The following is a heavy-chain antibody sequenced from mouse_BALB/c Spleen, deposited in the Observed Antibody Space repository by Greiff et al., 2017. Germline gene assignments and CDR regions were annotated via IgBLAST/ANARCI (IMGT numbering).Heavy chain of an antibody. J-gene: IGHJ4*01. CDR2: IWSGGST. V-gene: IGHV2-2*02. D-gene: IGHD2-12*01. CDR3: ARILTTTYAMDY. CDR1: GFSLTSYG. Sequence: QVHVKQSGPGLVQPSQSLSITCTVSGFSLTSYGVHWVRQSPGKGLEWLGVIWSGGSTDYNAAFISRLSISKDNSKSQVFFKMNSLQANDTAIYYCARILTTTYAMDYWGQGTSVTVSS.